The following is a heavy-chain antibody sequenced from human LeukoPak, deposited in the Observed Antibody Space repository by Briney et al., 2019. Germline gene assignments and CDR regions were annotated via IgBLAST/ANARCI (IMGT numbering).Heavy chain of an antibody. Sequence: GESLKISCKGSGYSFSSYWIVWVRQMPGKGLEWMGIIYPGDSDTRYSPSFQGQVTFSADKSIGTAYLHWSSLKASDTAMYYCARRGWELLDAFDLWGQGTMVTVSS. J-gene: IGHJ3*01. CDR2: IYPGDSDT. D-gene: IGHD1-26*01. CDR3: ARRGWELLDAFDL. CDR1: GYSFSSYW. V-gene: IGHV5-51*01.